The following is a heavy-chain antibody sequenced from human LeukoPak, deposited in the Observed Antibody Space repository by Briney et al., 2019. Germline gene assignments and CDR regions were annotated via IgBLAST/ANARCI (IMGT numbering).Heavy chain of an antibody. CDR2: IYYSGST. V-gene: IGHV4-59*01. D-gene: IGHD3-16*01. CDR1: GGSISSYY. Sequence: PSETLSLTCTVSGGSISSYYWSWIRQPPGKGLEWIGYIYYSGSTNYNPSLKSRVTISVDTSKNQFSLKLSSVTAADTAVYYCARYGLAYTYDFWGQGTLVTVSS. CDR3: ARYGLAYTYDF. J-gene: IGHJ4*02.